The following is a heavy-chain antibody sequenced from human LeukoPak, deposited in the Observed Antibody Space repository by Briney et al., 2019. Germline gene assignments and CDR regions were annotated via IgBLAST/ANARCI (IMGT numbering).Heavy chain of an antibody. CDR2: IGTAGDT. J-gene: IGHJ2*01. Sequence: PGGSLRLSCAASGFTFSSYDMHWVRQATGKGLEWVSGIGTAGDTYYPGSVKGRFTISRENAKNSLYLQMNSLRAGDTAVYYCARVQGLDFRWYFDLWGRGTLATVSS. CDR3: ARVQGLDFRWYFDL. CDR1: GFTFSSYD. V-gene: IGHV3-13*01.